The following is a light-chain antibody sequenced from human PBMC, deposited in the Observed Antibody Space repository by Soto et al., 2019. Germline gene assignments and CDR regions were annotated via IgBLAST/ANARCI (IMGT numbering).Light chain of an antibody. CDR1: SSDVGSYNL. Sequence: QSVLTQPASVSASPGQSITIPCTGTSSDVGSYNLVSWFQQHPGKVPKLLIYEGTKRPSGLSDRFSGSKSGTTASLTISGLQAEDEANYYCYSYAGEDLYVFGTGTKGTV. CDR3: YSYAGEDLYV. V-gene: IGLV2-23*01. J-gene: IGLJ1*01. CDR2: EGT.